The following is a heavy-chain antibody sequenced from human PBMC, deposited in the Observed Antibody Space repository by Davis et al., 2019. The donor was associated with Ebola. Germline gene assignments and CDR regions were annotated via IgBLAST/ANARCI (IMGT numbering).Heavy chain of an antibody. D-gene: IGHD3-16*01. Sequence: ASVTVSCKAYGYTFTGYYIHWVRQAPGQGREWMGWINPNDGVTQYAQKFQGWVTMTRDTSSSTAYMEVRSDDTAVYYCARDAFPVITAPQGWLDPWGQGTPVTVSS. CDR1: GYTFTGYY. CDR2: INPNDGVT. V-gene: IGHV1-2*04. CDR3: ARDAFPVITAPQGWLDP. J-gene: IGHJ5*02.